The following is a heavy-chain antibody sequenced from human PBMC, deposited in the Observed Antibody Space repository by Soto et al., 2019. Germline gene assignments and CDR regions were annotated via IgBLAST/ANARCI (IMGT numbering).Heavy chain of an antibody. Sequence: PGGSLRLSCAASGFTFSSYAMSWVRQAPGKGLEWVSAISGSGGSTYYADSVKGRFTISRDNSKNTLYLQMNSLRAEDTAVYYCAKDRLGYYSFLHYHYYGMDVWGQGTTVTVSS. CDR2: ISGSGGST. D-gene: IGHD2-15*01. CDR1: GFTFSSYA. CDR3: AKDRLGYYSFLHYHYYGMDV. V-gene: IGHV3-23*01. J-gene: IGHJ6*02.